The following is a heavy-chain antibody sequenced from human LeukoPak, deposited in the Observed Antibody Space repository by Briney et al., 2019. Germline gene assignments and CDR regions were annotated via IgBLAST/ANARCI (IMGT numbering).Heavy chain of an antibody. J-gene: IGHJ4*02. CDR2: ITPSGHT. D-gene: IGHD3-22*01. V-gene: IGHV3-23*01. Sequence: PGGSLRLSCAASGFTFSSYSMNWVRQAPGKGLEWVSGITPSGHTYYADSVKGRFTISRDNSKNTLYLQMNSLRAEDTAVYYCAKGPAYYYDSSGYYSHFDYWGQGTLVTVFS. CDR3: AKGPAYYYDSSGYYSHFDY. CDR1: GFTFSSYS.